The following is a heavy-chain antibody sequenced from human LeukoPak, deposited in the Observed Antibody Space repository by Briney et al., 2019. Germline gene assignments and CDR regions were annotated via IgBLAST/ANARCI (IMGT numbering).Heavy chain of an antibody. J-gene: IGHJ3*02. CDR1: GFSLCTSGMR. CDR3: ARIREDAFDI. CDR2: IDWGDDK. Sequence: SGPTLVKPTQTLTLICTFSGFSLCTSGMRVSWIRQPPGKALEWLARIDWGDDKFYSTSLKTRLTISKDTSKNQVVLTMTNMDPVDTATYYCARIREDAFDIWGQGTMVTVSS. V-gene: IGHV2-70*04.